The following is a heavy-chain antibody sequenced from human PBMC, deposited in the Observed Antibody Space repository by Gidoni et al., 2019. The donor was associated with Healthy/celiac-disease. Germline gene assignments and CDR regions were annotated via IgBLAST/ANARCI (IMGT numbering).Heavy chain of an antibody. CDR2: IYWDDDK. CDR3: VVYYDFWSGYHFDY. J-gene: IGHJ4*02. V-gene: IGHV2-5*02. D-gene: IGHD3-3*01. Sequence: QITLKESGPTLVKPTQTLTLTCTFSGFSLSTSGVGGGWIRQPPGKALEWLALIYWDDDKRYSPSLKSRLTITKDTSKNQVVLTMTNMDPVDTATYYCVVYYDFWSGYHFDYWGQGTLVTVSS. CDR1: GFSLSTSGVG.